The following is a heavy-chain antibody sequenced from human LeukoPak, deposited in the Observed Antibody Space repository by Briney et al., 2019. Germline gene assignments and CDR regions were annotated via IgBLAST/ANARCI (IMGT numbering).Heavy chain of an antibody. V-gene: IGHV1-69*13. J-gene: IGHJ3*02. CDR1: GYTFSSSG. Sequence: GASVTVSCKASGYTFSSSGITRVRQAPGQGLEWIGGIIPIFGTANYAQKFQGRVTITADESTSTAYMELSSLRSEDTAVYYCARERFLEWSESHAFDIWGQGTMVTVSS. D-gene: IGHD3-3*01. CDR2: IIPIFGTA. CDR3: ARERFLEWSESHAFDI.